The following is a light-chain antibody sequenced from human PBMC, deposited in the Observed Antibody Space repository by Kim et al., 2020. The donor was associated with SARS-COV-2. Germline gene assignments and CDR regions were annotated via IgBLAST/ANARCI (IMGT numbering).Light chain of an antibody. CDR3: QAWDSSTFYV. J-gene: IGLJ1*01. CDR1: KLGDKY. Sequence: SYELTQPPSVSVSPGQTASITCSGDKLGDKYACWYQQKPGQSPVLVIYQDSKRPSGIPERFSGSNSGNTATLTISGTQAMDEADYYCQAWDSSTFYVFGT. V-gene: IGLV3-1*01. CDR2: QDS.